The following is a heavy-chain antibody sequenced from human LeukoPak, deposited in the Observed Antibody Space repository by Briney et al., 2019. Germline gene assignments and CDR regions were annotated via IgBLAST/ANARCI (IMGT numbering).Heavy chain of an antibody. V-gene: IGHV3-23*01. CDR2: ISHSGGTT. D-gene: IGHD6-13*01. J-gene: IGHJ4*02. CDR3: AKVHSSSWYNFDY. CDR1: GFVFTNYW. Sequence: PGGSLRLSCAASGFVFTNYWMSWIRQAPGKGLEWVSTISHSGGTTYYADSVKGRFTISRDNSKNTLFLQMNSLRAEDTAVYYCAKVHSSSWYNFDYWGQGTLVTVSS.